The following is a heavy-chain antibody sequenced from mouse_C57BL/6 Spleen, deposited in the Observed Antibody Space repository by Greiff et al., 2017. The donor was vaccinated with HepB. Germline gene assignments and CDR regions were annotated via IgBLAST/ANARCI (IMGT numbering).Heavy chain of an antibody. CDR1: GFTFSSYA. V-gene: IGHV5-4*01. D-gene: IGHD1-1*01. CDR3: ARDHYYGSSYDYAMDY. Sequence: EVKLVESGGGLVKPGGSLKLSCAASGFTFSSYAMSWVRQTPEKRLEWVATISDGGSYTYYPDNVKGRFTISRDNAKNNLYLQMSHLKSEDTAMYYCARDHYYGSSYDYAMDYWGQGTSVTVSS. CDR2: ISDGGSYT. J-gene: IGHJ4*01.